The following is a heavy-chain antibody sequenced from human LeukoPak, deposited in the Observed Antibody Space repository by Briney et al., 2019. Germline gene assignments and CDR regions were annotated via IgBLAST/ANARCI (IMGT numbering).Heavy chain of an antibody. D-gene: IGHD3-9*01. V-gene: IGHV3-48*04. CDR3: VRKTLTRPVY. Sequence: GGSLRLSCAASGFTFSSYGMHWVRQAPGKGLEWVSYISSGSHTMYYADSVKGRFTISKDNTKNSLYLQMNSLRAEDTAVYYCVRKTLTRPVYWGQGALVTVSS. J-gene: IGHJ4*02. CDR1: GFTFSSYG. CDR2: ISSGSHTM.